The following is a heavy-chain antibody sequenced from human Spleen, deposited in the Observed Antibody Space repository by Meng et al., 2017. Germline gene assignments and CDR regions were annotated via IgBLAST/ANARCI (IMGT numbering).Heavy chain of an antibody. D-gene: IGHD6-13*01. J-gene: IGHJ4*02. Sequence: SLKISCAASGFTFSNHAMSWVRQAPGKGLEWVSGISWNSGTIGYADSVKGRFTISRDNAKNSLYLQMNSLRAEDMALYYCAKSRDSSSWDYFDYWGQGTLVTVSS. CDR2: ISWNSGTI. CDR3: AKSRDSSSWDYFDY. CDR1: GFTFSNHA. V-gene: IGHV3-9*03.